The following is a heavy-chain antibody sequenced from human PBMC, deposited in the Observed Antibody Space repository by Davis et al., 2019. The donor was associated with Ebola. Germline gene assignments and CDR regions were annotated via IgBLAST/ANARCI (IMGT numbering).Heavy chain of an antibody. V-gene: IGHV1-18*04. CDR3: ARSAITIFGVPMGWFDP. J-gene: IGHJ5*02. CDR2: ISAYNGKT. D-gene: IGHD3-3*01. CDR1: GYTFTGYF. Sequence: ASVKVSCKASGYTFTGYFMHWVRQAPGQGLEWMGWISAYNGKTNYAQKLQGRVTITTDTSTNTAYMDLRSLRSDDTAVYYCARSAITIFGVPMGWFDPWGQGTLVTVSS.